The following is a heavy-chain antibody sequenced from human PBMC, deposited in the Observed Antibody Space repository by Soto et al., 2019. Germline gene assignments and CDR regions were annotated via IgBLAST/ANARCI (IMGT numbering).Heavy chain of an antibody. CDR1: GDSVSSNSAA. CDR2: TYYRSKWYN. D-gene: IGHD3-3*01. Sequence: TLSLTCAISGDSVSSNSAAWNWIRQSPSRGLEWLGRTYYRSKWYNDYAVSVKSRITINPDTSKNQFSLQLNSVTPEDTAVYYCATGVIWIGYFTVDSWGQGTRVTVSS. CDR3: ATGVIWIGYFTVDS. V-gene: IGHV6-1*01. J-gene: IGHJ4*02.